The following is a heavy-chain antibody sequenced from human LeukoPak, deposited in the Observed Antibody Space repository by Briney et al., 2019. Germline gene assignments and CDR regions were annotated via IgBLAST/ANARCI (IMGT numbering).Heavy chain of an antibody. CDR3: AKEVSLAAAGSFDY. V-gene: IGHV3-30*02. D-gene: IGHD6-13*01. CDR2: IRYDGSNK. CDR1: GFTFSSYG. J-gene: IGHJ4*02. Sequence: PGGSLRLSCAASGFTFSSYGMHWVRQAPGKGLEWVAFIRYDGSNKYYADSMKGRFTISRDNSKNTLYLQMNSLRAEDTAVYYCAKEVSLAAAGSFDYWGQGTLVTVSS.